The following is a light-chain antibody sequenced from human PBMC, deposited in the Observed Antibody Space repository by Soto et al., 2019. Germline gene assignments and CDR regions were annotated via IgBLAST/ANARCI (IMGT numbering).Light chain of an antibody. V-gene: IGKV3-15*01. CDR1: ESISSH. J-gene: IGKJ1*01. Sequence: EIVMTQSPATLSVSPGERVTLSCRASESISSHLAWYQQRPGRSPRLLIHEASTRATGISARFSGSGSRTEFTLTISSLQSEDCAVYYCQQYNYLWTFSQGTRVELK. CDR2: EAS. CDR3: QQYNYLWT.